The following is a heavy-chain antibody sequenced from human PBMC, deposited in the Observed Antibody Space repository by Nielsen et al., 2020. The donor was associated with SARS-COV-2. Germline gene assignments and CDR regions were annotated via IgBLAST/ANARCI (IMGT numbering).Heavy chain of an antibody. D-gene: IGHD3-9*01. CDR3: ARLSVLRYFDWIYRDYYYGMDV. Sequence: ASVKVSCKASGYTFTDYYIHWVRQAPGQGLEWMGRINPYSGGTNYAQKFQGTVTMTRDASISTVYMELTAADTAVYYCARLSVLRYFDWIYRDYYYGMDVWGQGTTVTVSS. CDR1: GYTFTDYY. V-gene: IGHV1-2*06. CDR2: INPYSGGT. J-gene: IGHJ6*02.